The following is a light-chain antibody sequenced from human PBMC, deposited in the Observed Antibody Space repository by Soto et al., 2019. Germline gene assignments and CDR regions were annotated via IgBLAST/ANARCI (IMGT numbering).Light chain of an antibody. Sequence: QSVLTQPASVSGSPGQSITISCTGTSSVVGSYNLVSWYQQHPGKAPKLMIYEGSKRPSGVSNRFSGSKSGNTASLTISGLQAEDEADYYCCSYAGSSTHVFGTGTKVTVL. CDR2: EGS. CDR3: CSYAGSSTHV. V-gene: IGLV2-23*01. CDR1: SSVVGSYNL. J-gene: IGLJ1*01.